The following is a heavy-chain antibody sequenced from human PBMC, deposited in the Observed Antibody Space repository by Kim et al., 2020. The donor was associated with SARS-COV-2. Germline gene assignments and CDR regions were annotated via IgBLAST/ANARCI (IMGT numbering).Heavy chain of an antibody. CDR1: GFTLDFYA. D-gene: IGHD4-17*01. J-gene: IGHJ4*02. CDR3: ARDRTSFYGDKDL. V-gene: IGHV3-33*01. CDR2: IWYDGNYK. Sequence: GGSLRLSCAASGFTLDFYAMHWVRQAPGRGLEWLSVIWYDGNYKYYADSVKGRFTLSKDISKNTVDLQMNRLRPEDTAVYFCARDRTSFYGDKDLWGQGIQVSVSS.